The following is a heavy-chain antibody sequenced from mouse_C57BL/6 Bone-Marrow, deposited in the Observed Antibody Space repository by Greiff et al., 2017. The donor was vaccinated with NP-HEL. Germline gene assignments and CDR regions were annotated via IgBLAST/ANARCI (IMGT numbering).Heavy chain of an antibody. V-gene: IGHV5-4*03. J-gene: IGHJ1*03. CDR2: ISDGGSYT. Sequence: EVKLVESGGGLVKPGGSLKLSCAASGFTFSSYAMSWVRQTPEKRLEWVASISDGGSYTYYPDNVKGRFTISRDNAKNNLYLQMSQLKSEATAMYYCERVNWNWSYWYFDVWGTGTTVTVSS. D-gene: IGHD4-1*02. CDR1: GFTFSSYA. CDR3: ERVNWNWSYWYFDV.